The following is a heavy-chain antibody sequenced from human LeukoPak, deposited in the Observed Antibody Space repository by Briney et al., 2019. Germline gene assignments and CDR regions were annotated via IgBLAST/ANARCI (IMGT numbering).Heavy chain of an antibody. J-gene: IGHJ2*01. CDR2: MNSDGSRT. CDR1: GFTLSNYW. Sequence: PGGSLRLSCAASGFTLSNYWMHWVRHAPGKGLVWVSRMNSDGSRTTYADSAKGRFTISRDNAKNTLYLQMNSLRAEDTAVYFCAREDPRTGYWFFDLWGRGTLVTVSS. CDR3: AREDPRTGYWFFDL. V-gene: IGHV3-74*01.